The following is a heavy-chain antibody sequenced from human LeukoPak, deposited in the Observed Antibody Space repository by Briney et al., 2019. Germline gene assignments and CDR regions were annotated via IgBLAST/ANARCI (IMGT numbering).Heavy chain of an antibody. Sequence: GASVKVSCKASGYTFTSYGISWVRQAPGQGLEWMGWISAYNGNTNYAQKLQGRVTMTTDTSTSTAYMELRSLRSDDTAVYHCARDFPDIVVVPAAISLYYYYYMDVWGKGTTVTVSS. D-gene: IGHD2-2*02. J-gene: IGHJ6*03. CDR2: ISAYNGNT. CDR3: ARDFPDIVVVPAAISLYYYYYMDV. V-gene: IGHV1-18*01. CDR1: GYTFTSYG.